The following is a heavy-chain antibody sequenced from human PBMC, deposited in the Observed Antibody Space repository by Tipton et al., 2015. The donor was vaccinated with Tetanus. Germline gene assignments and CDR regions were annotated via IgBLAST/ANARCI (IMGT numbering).Heavy chain of an antibody. D-gene: IGHD3-16*01. J-gene: IGHJ6*02. CDR3: ASTVGHSGGYSYYYGMDV. V-gene: IGHV4-59*01. CDR2: IYYIGST. CDR1: GGSISSYY. Sequence: TLSLTCTVSGGSISSYYWSWIRQPPGKGLEWIGYIYYIGSTNYNPSLKSRVTISVDTSKNQFSLKLSSVTAADTAVYYCASTVGHSGGYSYYYGMDVWGQGTTVTVSS.